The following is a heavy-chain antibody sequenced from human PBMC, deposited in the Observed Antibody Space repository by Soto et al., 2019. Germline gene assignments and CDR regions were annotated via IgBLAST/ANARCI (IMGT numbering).Heavy chain of an antibody. CDR1: GGSISSGGYY. D-gene: IGHD6-13*01. CDR2: IYYSGST. Sequence: SETLSLTCTVSGGSISSGGYYWSWIRQHPGKGLEWIGYIYYSGSTYYNPSLKSRVTISVDTSKNQFSLKLSSVIAADTAVYYCARRVLIAAAGIEWFDPWGQGTLVTVSS. J-gene: IGHJ5*02. V-gene: IGHV4-31*03. CDR3: ARRVLIAAAGIEWFDP.